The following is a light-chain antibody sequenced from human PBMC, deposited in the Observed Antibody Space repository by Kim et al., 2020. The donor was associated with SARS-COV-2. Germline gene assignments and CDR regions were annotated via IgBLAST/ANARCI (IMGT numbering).Light chain of an antibody. CDR2: EDN. V-gene: IGLV3-1*01. CDR1: ILGNEY. Sequence: SYELTQPPSVSVSPGQTASITCSGDILGNEYASWYQQKPGQSPVLVIYEDNKRPSGIPERFSGSNSGNSATLTISGTQAMDEATYYCQAWDSAKVFGGGTQLTVL. CDR3: QAWDSAKV. J-gene: IGLJ2*01.